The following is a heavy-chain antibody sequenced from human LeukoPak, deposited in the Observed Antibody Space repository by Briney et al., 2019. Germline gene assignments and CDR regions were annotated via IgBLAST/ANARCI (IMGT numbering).Heavy chain of an antibody. D-gene: IGHD3-22*01. CDR1: GFTFSNAW. Sequence: GGSLRLSCAASGFTFSNAWMSWVRQAPGKGLEWVSYISSSSSTIYYADSVKGRFTISRDNAKNSLYLQMNSLRDEDTAVYYCAISTYDSSGFYYWGQGTLVTVSS. CDR2: ISSSSSTI. CDR3: AISTYDSSGFYY. V-gene: IGHV3-48*02. J-gene: IGHJ4*02.